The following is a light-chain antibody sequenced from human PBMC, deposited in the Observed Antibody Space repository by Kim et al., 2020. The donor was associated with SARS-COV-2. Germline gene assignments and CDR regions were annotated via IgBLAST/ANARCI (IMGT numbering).Light chain of an antibody. V-gene: IGLV2-11*01. CDR2: DVI. J-gene: IGLJ2*01. Sequence: QSVPISCTGTSSDVGGYNYVSWYQQYPGKAPKLMIYDVIKRPSGVPDRFSGSKSGNTASLTISGLQAEDEAAYYCCSYAGGYTQVAFGGGTQLTVL. CDR1: SSDVGGYNY. CDR3: CSYAGGYTQVA.